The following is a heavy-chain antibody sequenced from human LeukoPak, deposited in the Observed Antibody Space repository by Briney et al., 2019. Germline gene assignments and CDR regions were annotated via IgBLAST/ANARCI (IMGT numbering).Heavy chain of an antibody. J-gene: IGHJ4*02. CDR1: GFTFDDYG. V-gene: IGHV3-20*04. CDR3: ARDGYYDSSGYVDY. CDR2: INWNGGST. D-gene: IGHD3-22*01. Sequence: GGSLRLSCAASGFTFDDYGMSWVRQAPGKGLEWVSGINWNGGSTGYADSVKGRFTISRDNAKNSLYLQMSSLRAEDTALYYCARDGYYDSSGYVDYWGQGTLVTVSS.